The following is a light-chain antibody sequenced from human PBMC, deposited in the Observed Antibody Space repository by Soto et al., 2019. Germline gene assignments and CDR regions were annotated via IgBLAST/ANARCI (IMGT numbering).Light chain of an antibody. CDR2: GAS. CDR1: QSVSSN. Sequence: EIVMTQSPATLSVSPGERATLSCRASQSVSSNLAWYQQKPGQAPRLLIYGASTRATGIPARFSGSGSGTEFTLTISSQQSEDFAVYYCQQYNNWRTFGQGTKLEIK. CDR3: QQYNNWRT. J-gene: IGKJ2*02. V-gene: IGKV3-15*01.